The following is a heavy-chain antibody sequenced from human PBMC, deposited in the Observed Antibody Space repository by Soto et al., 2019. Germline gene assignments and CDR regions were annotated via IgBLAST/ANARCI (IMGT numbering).Heavy chain of an antibody. CDR1: GVSISSYY. J-gene: IGHJ4*02. V-gene: IGHV4-59*08. CDR2: LYYTGST. CDR3: ARGFAIGWYTYFFDL. Sequence: PSETLSLTCTVSGVSISSYYWSWIRQPPGKGLEWIGYLYYTGSTHYNPSLKSRVTMSVDTSKNQFSLKLNSVTAADTAVYYCARGFAIGWYTYFFDLWGQGPLVTSPQ. D-gene: IGHD6-19*01.